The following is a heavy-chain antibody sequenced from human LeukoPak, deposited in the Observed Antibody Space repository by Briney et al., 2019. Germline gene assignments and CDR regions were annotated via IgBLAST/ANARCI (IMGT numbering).Heavy chain of an antibody. V-gene: IGHV3-48*03. CDR2: ISDSDSTK. Sequence: GGSLRLSCAASGFTFSSYEMNWVRQAPGKGLEWISYISDSDSTKNYADSVKGRFTISRDNAKNSLYLQMNSLRAEDTAVYYCARDLRSSGYYAFDYWGQGTLVTVSS. J-gene: IGHJ4*02. CDR1: GFTFSSYE. D-gene: IGHD3-22*01. CDR3: ARDLRSSGYYAFDY.